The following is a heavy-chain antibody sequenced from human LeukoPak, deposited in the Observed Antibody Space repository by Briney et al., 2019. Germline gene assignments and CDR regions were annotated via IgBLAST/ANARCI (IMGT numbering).Heavy chain of an antibody. D-gene: IGHD3-10*01. CDR1: GFTFSSYN. CDR3: ARESGSPDY. V-gene: IGHV3-21*01. Sequence: GGSLRLSCAVSGFTFSSYNMNWVRQAPGKGLEWVSSISSSSNYIYYADSVKGRFTISRDNAKNSVYLQVNSLRAEDTALYYCARESGSPDYWGQGTLVTVSS. J-gene: IGHJ4*02. CDR2: ISSSSNYI.